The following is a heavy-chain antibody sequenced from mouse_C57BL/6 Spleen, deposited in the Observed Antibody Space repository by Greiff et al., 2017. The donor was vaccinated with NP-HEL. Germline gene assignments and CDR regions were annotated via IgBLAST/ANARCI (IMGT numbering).Heavy chain of an antibody. V-gene: IGHV14-3*01. CDR3: ARSEGSRYYAKDY. Sequence: VQLQQSVAELVRPGASVKLSRTASGFNIKNTYMHWVKQRPEQGLEWIGRIDPANGNTKYAPKFQGKATITADTSSNTAYLQLSRLTSEDTAIYDCARSEGSRYYAKDYWGQATSGTVST. D-gene: IGHD1-1*01. CDR2: IDPANGNT. CDR1: GFNIKNTY. J-gene: IGHJ4*01.